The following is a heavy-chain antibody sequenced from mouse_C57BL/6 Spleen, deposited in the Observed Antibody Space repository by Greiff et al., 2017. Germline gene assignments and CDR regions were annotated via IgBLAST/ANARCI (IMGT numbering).Heavy chain of an antibody. Sequence: EVKLVESGGGLVQPGGSLKLSCAASGFTFSDYYMYWVRQTPEKRLEWVAYISNGGGSTYYPDTVKGRFTISRDNAKNTLYLQMSRLKSEDTAMYYCARAYYSNYVWYFDVWGTGTTVTVSS. J-gene: IGHJ1*03. CDR2: ISNGGGST. V-gene: IGHV5-12*01. D-gene: IGHD2-5*01. CDR1: GFTFSDYY. CDR3: ARAYYSNYVWYFDV.